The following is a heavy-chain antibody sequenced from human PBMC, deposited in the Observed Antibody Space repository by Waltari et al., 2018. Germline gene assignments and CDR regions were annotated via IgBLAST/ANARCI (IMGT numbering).Heavy chain of an antibody. V-gene: IGHV4-4*07. CDR3: ARAIWRSTWKLGQFDP. CDR1: GGSISSNY. D-gene: IGHD3-16*01. J-gene: IGHJ5*02. Sequence: PGLVKPSETLSLTCTVSGGSISSNYWSWIRQPAGKGLEWIGRIYTSGSTNYNPSLESRVTMSVDTSKNQFSLKLTSVTAADTAVYYCARAIWRSTWKLGQFDPWGQGILVTVSS. CDR2: IYTSGST.